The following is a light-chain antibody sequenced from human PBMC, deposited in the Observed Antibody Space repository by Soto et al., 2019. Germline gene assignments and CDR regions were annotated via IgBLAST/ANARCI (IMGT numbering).Light chain of an antibody. CDR1: ESISNN. V-gene: IGKV3D-15*01. Sequence: DILMTQSPATVSVSLGDSVSLSCRANESISNNLAWYQQKPGQPPRLLIYSASTRAPGIPARVSGGGSGTQFSLTISSLQSEDFALYYCQPYNNWPLTFGGGTKVEIK. J-gene: IGKJ4*01. CDR2: SAS. CDR3: QPYNNWPLT.